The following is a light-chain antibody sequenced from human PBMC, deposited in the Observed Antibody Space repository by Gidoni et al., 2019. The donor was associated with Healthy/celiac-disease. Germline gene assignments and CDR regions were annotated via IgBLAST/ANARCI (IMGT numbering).Light chain of an antibody. CDR3: QSYDSSLSGSRVV. Sequence: QSVLTPPPSVSGAPGQRVTISCTGSSSNIGAGYDVHWYQQLPGTAPKLLIYGNSNRPSGVPDRFSGSKSGTSASLAITGLQDEDEADYYCQSYDSSLSGSRVVFGGGTKLTVL. J-gene: IGLJ2*01. CDR2: GNS. CDR1: SSNIGAGYD. V-gene: IGLV1-40*01.